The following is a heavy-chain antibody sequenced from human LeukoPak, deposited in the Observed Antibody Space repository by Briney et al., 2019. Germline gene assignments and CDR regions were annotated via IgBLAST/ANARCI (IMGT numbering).Heavy chain of an antibody. J-gene: IGHJ3*02. D-gene: IGHD6-13*01. V-gene: IGHV4-59*01. CDR2: IYYSGST. CDR1: GGSISSYY. CDR3: ARDESSSWYASAFDI. Sequence: SETLSLTCTVSGGSISSYYWSWVRQPPGKGLEWIGYIYYSGSTNYNPSLKSRVTISVDTSKNQFSLRLSSVTAADTAVYYCARDESSSWYASAFDIWGQGTMVTVSS.